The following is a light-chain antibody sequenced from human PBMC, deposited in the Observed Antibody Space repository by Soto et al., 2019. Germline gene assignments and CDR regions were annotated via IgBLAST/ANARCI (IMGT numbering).Light chain of an antibody. J-gene: IGKJ1*01. Sequence: EIVLTQSPVTLSLSGGERATLSCRASQSVSSSYLAGYKQTPGQAPRLLIYGASSSATGIPARFRGSVSGTDFTLTISRLEPEDFAVYYCQQYGSSRWTFGQGTKVDSK. CDR3: QQYGSSRWT. CDR2: GAS. V-gene: IGKV3-20*01. CDR1: QSVSSSY.